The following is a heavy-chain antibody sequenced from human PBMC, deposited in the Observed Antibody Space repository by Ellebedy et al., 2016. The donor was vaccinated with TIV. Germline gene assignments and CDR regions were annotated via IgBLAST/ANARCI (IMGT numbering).Heavy chain of an antibody. CDR2: INPYSGGT. CDR3: ARDLWRVVQKTSRYYYSGLDV. Sequence: ASVKVSXKASGYTFSGNYLHWVRQAPGQGLEWMGWINPYSGGTNFAQKFRGRVTMTRDTSLSTAYMELSRLKSDDKAVYYCARDLWRVVQKTSRYYYSGLDVWGQGTTVTVSS. CDR1: GYTFSGNY. D-gene: IGHD6-19*01. V-gene: IGHV1-2*02. J-gene: IGHJ6*02.